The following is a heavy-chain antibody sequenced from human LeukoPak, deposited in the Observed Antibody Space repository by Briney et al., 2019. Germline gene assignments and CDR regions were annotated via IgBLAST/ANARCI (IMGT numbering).Heavy chain of an antibody. Sequence: PSETLSLTCAVYGGSFSGYYWSWIRQPPGKGLEWIGEINQSGSTNYNPSLKSRVTISVDTSKNQFSLKLSSVTAADTAVYYCARGPPTNYDSSGYYVDYWGQGTLVTVSS. D-gene: IGHD3-22*01. CDR2: INQSGST. J-gene: IGHJ4*02. V-gene: IGHV4-34*01. CDR1: GGSFSGYY. CDR3: ARGPPTNYDSSGYYVDY.